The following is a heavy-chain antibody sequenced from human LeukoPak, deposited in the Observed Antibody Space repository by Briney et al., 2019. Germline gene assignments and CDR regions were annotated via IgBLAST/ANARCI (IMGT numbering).Heavy chain of an antibody. CDR3: ASSVAYYYLDY. D-gene: IGHD3-16*01. CDR2: FYQSGST. CDR1: GGSFNSDSYY. J-gene: IGHJ4*02. Sequence: SETLSLTCTVSGGSFNSDSYYWGWIRQPPGQGLEWIGYFYQSGSTTYNPSLRSRVTISVDTSKNQFSLRVSSVTAADTAMYYCASSVAYYYLDYWGQGTLVTVSS. V-gene: IGHV4-61*01.